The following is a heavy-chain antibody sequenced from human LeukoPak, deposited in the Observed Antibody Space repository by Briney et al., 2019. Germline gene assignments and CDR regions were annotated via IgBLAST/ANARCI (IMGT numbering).Heavy chain of an antibody. CDR3: ARIDLVGVDFDY. D-gene: IGHD1-26*01. V-gene: IGHV1-2*02. J-gene: IGHJ4*02. CDR1: GYTFTGYY. CDR2: INPNSGGT. Sequence: ASVKVSCKASGYTFTGYYMHWVRQAPGQGLEWMGWINPNSGGTNYAQKFQGRVTMTRDTSISTAYIELSNLRSGDTAVYYFARIDLVGVDFDYWGQGTLVTVSS.